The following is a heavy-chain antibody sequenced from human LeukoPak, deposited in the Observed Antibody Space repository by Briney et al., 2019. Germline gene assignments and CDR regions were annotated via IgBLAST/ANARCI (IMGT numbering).Heavy chain of an antibody. D-gene: IGHD2-21*01. CDR1: GYTFTSYG. V-gene: IGHV1-18*01. CDR3: ARVRCGGDCFLYYYYYMDV. CDR2: ISAYNGNT. J-gene: IGHJ6*03. Sequence: ASVKVSCKASGYTFTSYGISWVRQAPGQGLEGMGWISAYNGNTNYAQKLQGRVTMTTDTSTSTAYMELRSLRSDDTAVYYCARVRCGGDCFLYYYYYMDVWGKGTTVTVSS.